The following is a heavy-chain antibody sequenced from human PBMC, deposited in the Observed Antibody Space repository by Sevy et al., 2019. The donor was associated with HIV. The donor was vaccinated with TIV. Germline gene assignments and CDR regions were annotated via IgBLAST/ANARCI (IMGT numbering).Heavy chain of an antibody. CDR1: GFTFSSYA. D-gene: IGHD2-15*01. J-gene: IGHJ6*02. Sequence: GGSLRLSCAASGFTFSSYAMNWVRQAPGKGLEWVSSISSSGRSTYYADSVEGRFTISRDNSENTLYLQMNSLRADDPAVYYCAKGYCSGGSCPRDYYYYGMDVWGQGTTVTVSS. CDR3: AKGYCSGGSCPRDYYYYGMDV. V-gene: IGHV3-23*01. CDR2: ISSSGRST.